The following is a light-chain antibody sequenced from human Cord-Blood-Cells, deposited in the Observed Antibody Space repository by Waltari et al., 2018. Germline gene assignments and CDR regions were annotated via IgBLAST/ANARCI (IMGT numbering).Light chain of an antibody. J-gene: IGLJ1*01. V-gene: IGLV2-23*01. CDR1: SSDVGSYNF. Sequence: QSALTQPASVSGSPGQSITISCTGTSSDVGSYNFVSWYQQHPGKAPKPMIYEGSKRPSGVSNRFSGSKSGNTASLTISGLHAEDEADYYCCSYAGSSTYVFGTGTKVTVL. CDR3: CSYAGSSTYV. CDR2: EGS.